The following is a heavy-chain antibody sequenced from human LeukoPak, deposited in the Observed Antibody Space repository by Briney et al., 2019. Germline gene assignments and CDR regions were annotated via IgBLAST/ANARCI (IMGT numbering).Heavy chain of an antibody. CDR3: TSSGLLWFGEYYGMDV. D-gene: IGHD3-10*01. Sequence: GGSLRLSCAASGFTFSGSAMHWVRQASGKGLECVGRIRSKANSYATAYAASVKGRFTISRDDSKNTAYLQMNSLKTEDTAVYYCTSSGLLWFGEYYGMDVWGQGTTVTVSS. CDR1: GFTFSGSA. CDR2: IRSKANSYAT. V-gene: IGHV3-73*01. J-gene: IGHJ6*02.